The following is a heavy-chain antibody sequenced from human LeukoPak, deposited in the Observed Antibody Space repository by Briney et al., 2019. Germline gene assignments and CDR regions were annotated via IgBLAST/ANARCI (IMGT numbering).Heavy chain of an antibody. CDR2: IGSTGNPI. CDR3: ARDQWLDY. V-gene: IGHV3-48*01. Sequence: GGSLRLSCAASGFTFSGYIMNWVRQAPGKELEWVSFIGSTGNPIYYADSVKGRFTVSRDNAKNSLYLQMNSLRAEDTAVYYCARDQWLDYWGQGTLVTVSS. CDR1: GFTFSGYI. D-gene: IGHD6-19*01. J-gene: IGHJ4*02.